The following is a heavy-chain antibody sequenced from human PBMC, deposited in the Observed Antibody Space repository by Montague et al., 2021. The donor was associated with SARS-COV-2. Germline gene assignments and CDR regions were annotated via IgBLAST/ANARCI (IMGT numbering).Heavy chain of an antibody. CDR1: GGSFSGYY. Sequence: SETLSLTCAVYGGSFSGYYWSWIRQPPGKGLEWIGEINHSGSTNYNPSLKSRVTISVDTSKNQFSLQLSSVTAADTAVYYCARGYQLRFLEWSSRQPTFDYWGQGTLVTGSS. D-gene: IGHD3-3*01. CDR2: INHSGST. V-gene: IGHV4-34*01. CDR3: ARGYQLRFLEWSSRQPTFDY. J-gene: IGHJ4*02.